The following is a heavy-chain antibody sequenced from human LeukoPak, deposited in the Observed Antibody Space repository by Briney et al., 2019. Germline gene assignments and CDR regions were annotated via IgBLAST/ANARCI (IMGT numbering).Heavy chain of an antibody. Sequence: GGSLRLSCAASGFTVSSSFLNWVRQAPGKGLEWVSVIYSGGSTYYADSVKGRFTISRDNSKNSLYLQMNSLRAEDTAVYYCARGHYDILTGYSPEPGYWGQGTLVTVSS. CDR2: IYSGGST. CDR1: GFTVSSSF. J-gene: IGHJ4*02. V-gene: IGHV3-66*01. CDR3: ARGHYDILTGYSPEPGY. D-gene: IGHD3-9*01.